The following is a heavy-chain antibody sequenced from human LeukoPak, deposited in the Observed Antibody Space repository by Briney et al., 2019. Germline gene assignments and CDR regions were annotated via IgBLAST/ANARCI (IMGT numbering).Heavy chain of an antibody. V-gene: IGHV3-30-3*01. CDR3: ARDESSGSLHFDY. CDR2: ISYDGSNK. J-gene: IGHJ4*02. Sequence: GSLRLSCAASGFTFSSYAMHWVRQAPGKGLEWVAVISYDGSNKYYADSVKGRFTISRDNSKNTLYLQMNSLRAEDTALYYCARDESSGSLHFDYWGQGTLVTVSS. CDR1: GFTFSSYA. D-gene: IGHD3-10*01.